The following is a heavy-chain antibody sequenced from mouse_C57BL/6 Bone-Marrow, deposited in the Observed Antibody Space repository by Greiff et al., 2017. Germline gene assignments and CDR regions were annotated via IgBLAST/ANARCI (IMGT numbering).Heavy chain of an antibody. Sequence: EVKLMESGGGLVKPGGSLKLSCAASGFTFSDYGMHWVRQAPEKGLAWVAYISSGSSTIYYADTVKGRFTISRDNAKNTLFLQMTSLRSEDTAMYYCARRDYPFFDYWGQGTTLTVSS. V-gene: IGHV5-17*01. CDR3: ARRDYPFFDY. CDR2: ISSGSSTI. D-gene: IGHD2-4*01. J-gene: IGHJ2*01. CDR1: GFTFSDYG.